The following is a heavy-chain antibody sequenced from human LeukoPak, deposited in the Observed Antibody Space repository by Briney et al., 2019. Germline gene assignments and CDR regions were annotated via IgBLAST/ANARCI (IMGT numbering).Heavy chain of an antibody. Sequence: SETLSLTCAVYGGSFSGYSWSWVRQAPGKGLEWIGDINPSGSTNYNPSLKSRVTISLDTSTNQFSLRLTSVTAADTAVYYCARPLDTSLANPFDIWGHGTMVTVSS. CDR2: INPSGST. CDR1: GGSFSGYS. CDR3: ARPLDTSLANPFDI. D-gene: IGHD3-16*01. J-gene: IGHJ3*02. V-gene: IGHV4-34*01.